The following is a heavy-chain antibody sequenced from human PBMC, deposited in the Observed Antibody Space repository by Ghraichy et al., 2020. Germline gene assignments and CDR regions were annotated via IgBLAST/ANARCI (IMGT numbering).Heavy chain of an antibody. CDR1: GFTFSSYW. J-gene: IGHJ6*02. V-gene: IGHV3-7*05. CDR2: IKQDGSEK. D-gene: IGHD6-13*01. CDR3: ARRAAAGLAWNYYYYGMDV. Sequence: GGSLRLSCAASGFTFSSYWMSWVRQAPGKRLEWVANIKQDGSEKYYVDSVKGRFTISRDNAKNSLYLQMNSLRAEDTAVYYCARRAAAGLAWNYYYYGMDVWGQGTTVTVSS.